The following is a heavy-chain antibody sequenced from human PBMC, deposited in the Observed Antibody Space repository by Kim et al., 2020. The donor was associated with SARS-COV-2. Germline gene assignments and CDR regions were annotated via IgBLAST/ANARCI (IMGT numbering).Heavy chain of an antibody. Sequence: SETLSLTCTVSGDSISSYSWSWIRQPPGKGLEWIAYTSYSGSTNYNPSLKSRVNISVDTSKNQFSLKLSSVTAADTAVYYCARDRIGYCSSTSCSLHFDYWGQGTLVTVSS. CDR3: ARDRIGYCSSTSCSLHFDY. D-gene: IGHD2-2*01. CDR2: TSYSGST. J-gene: IGHJ4*02. V-gene: IGHV4-59*01. CDR1: GDSISSYS.